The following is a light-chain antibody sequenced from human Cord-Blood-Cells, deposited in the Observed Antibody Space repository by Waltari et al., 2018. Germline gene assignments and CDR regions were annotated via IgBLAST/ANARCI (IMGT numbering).Light chain of an antibody. V-gene: IGKV1-NL1*01. J-gene: IGKJ1*01. Sequence: EIQMTQSPSSLSASVGDRVTLTCRASQGISNSLAWYQQKPGKAPKLLLYAASRLEIVVPSRFSGSGSGTDDTLTISSLQPEEFATYYCQQYYSTPWTCGQGTRVEIK. CDR1: QGISNS. CDR2: AAS. CDR3: QQYYSTPWT.